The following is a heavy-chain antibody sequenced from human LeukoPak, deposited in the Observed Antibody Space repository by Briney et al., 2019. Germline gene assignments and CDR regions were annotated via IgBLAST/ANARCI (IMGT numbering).Heavy chain of an antibody. CDR1: VGSLTSAMAC. Sequence: SETLSLTSTQSVGSLTSAMACWGSLRQPPGKGLEWIGTIYYSGSTYYNPSLKSRVTISVDTSKNQFSLKLSSVTAADTAVYYCARLDSIHLITYWGQGTLVTVSS. V-gene: IGHV4-39*01. CDR3: ARLDSIHLITY. CDR2: IYYSGST. D-gene: IGHD3-16*01. J-gene: IGHJ4*02.